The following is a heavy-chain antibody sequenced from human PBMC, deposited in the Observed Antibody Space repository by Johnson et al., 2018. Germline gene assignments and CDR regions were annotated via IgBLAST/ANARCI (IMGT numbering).Heavy chain of an antibody. CDR1: GYTFTSYD. Sequence: QVQLVQSGAEVKKPGASVKVSCKASGYTFTSYDINWVRQATGQGLEWMGWMNPNSGNTGYAQKFQGRVTMTRNTSISTAYLGLSSLRSEDTAVDYCARGMTTGTIIYYYYYIDAWGKGTTVTVSS. V-gene: IGHV1-8*01. CDR3: ARGMTTGTIIYYYYYIDA. J-gene: IGHJ6*03. CDR2: MNPNSGNT. D-gene: IGHD4-17*01.